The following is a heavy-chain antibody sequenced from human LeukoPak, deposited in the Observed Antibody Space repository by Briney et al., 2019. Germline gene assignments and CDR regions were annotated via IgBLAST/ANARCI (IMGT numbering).Heavy chain of an antibody. V-gene: IGHV3-74*01. CDR1: GFIFSDYW. J-gene: IGHJ5*02. CDR2: INTDGSRA. Sequence: GGSLRLSCAASGFIFSDYWMQWVRQAPGKGLVWVSGINTDGSRATYADSVKGRFTFSRDNAKNTLYLQMSSLRDEDTAVYYCVRDRPHNWFDPWGQGTLVTVSS. CDR3: VRDRPHNWFDP.